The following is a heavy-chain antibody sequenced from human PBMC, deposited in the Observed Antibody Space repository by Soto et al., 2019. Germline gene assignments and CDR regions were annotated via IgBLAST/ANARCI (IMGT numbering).Heavy chain of an antibody. CDR3: ASSGSPQNAAFAY. J-gene: IGHJ4*02. Sequence: QVQLVQSGPEVKKPGVSVKVSCKTSGYNFFSYSIHWMRQAPGQGLEWMGWISPSNGNKVFSQKVQDRVTMTTDTSTSTAYMELTSLRYDDTAVYYCASSGSPQNAAFAYWGQGALVTVSS. CDR1: GYNFFSYS. V-gene: IGHV1-18*01. CDR2: ISPSNGNK. D-gene: IGHD6-25*01.